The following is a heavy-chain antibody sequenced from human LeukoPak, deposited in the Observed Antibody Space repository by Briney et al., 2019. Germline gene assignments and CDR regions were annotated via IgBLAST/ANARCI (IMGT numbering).Heavy chain of an antibody. CDR2: IYYSGST. CDR3: ARARGYSYGYPDY. Sequence: SETLSLTCTVSGGSISSSSYYWGWIRQPPGKGLEWIGSIYYSGSTYYNPSLKSRVSISVDTSKNQFSLKLSSVTAADTAVYYCARARGYSYGYPDYWGQGTLVTVSS. J-gene: IGHJ4*02. V-gene: IGHV4-39*01. D-gene: IGHD5-18*01. CDR1: GGSISSSSYY.